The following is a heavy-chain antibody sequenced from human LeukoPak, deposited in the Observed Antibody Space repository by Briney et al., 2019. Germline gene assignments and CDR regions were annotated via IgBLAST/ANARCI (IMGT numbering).Heavy chain of an antibody. CDR1: GFTLSSYS. CDR3: ARDDYDFWSGFYFDY. J-gene: IGHJ4*02. Sequence: PGGSLRLSCAASGFTLSSYSMNWVRQAPGKGLEWVSYISSSSSTIYYADSVKGRFTISRDNAKNSLYLQMNSLRAEDTAVYYCARDDYDFWSGFYFDYWGQGTLVTVSS. CDR2: ISSSSSTI. D-gene: IGHD3-3*01. V-gene: IGHV3-48*01.